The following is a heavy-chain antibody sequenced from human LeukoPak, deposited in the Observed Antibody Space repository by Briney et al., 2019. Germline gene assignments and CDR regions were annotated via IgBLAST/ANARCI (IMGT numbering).Heavy chain of an antibody. J-gene: IGHJ4*02. V-gene: IGHV1-8*01. Sequence: ASVKVSCKASGYTFTSCDINWVRQATGQGLEWMGWMNPNSGNTGYGQSFQGRITMTRDISIGTAYMELSNLTTEDTAIYYCTRGSSGRRDNWGQGTLVTVSA. CDR2: MNPNSGNT. D-gene: IGHD6-19*01. CDR3: TRGSSGRRDN. CDR1: GYTFTSCD.